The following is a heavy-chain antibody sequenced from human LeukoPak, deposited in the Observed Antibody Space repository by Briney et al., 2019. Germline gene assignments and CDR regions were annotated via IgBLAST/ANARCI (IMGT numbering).Heavy chain of an antibody. V-gene: IGHV1-69*05. CDR2: IIPIFGTA. Sequence: SVTVSCKASGGTFSSYAISWMRQAPGQGLEWMGGIIPIFGTANYAQKFQGRVTITTDESTSTAYMELSSLRSEDTAVYYCARSRQLLYYYYYYMDVWGKGTTVTVSS. J-gene: IGHJ6*03. D-gene: IGHD2-2*01. CDR1: GGTFSSYA. CDR3: ARSRQLLYYYYYYMDV.